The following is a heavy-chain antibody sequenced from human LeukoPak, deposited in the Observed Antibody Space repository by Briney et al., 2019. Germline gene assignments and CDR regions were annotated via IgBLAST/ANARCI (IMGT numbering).Heavy chain of an antibody. CDR1: GFTFSSYW. V-gene: IGHV3-7*01. CDR2: IKQDGSEK. D-gene: IGHD1-26*01. Sequence: GGSLRLSCAASGFTFSSYWMSWVRQAPGKGLEWVANIKQDGSEKYYVDSVKGGFTISRDNAKNSLYLQMNSLRAEDTAVYYCARPPQGFSGSYRAEYFQHWGQGTLVTVSS. CDR3: ARPPQGFSGSYRAEYFQH. J-gene: IGHJ1*01.